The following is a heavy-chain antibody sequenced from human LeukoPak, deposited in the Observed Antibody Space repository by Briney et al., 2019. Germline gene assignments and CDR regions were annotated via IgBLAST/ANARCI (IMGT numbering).Heavy chain of an antibody. CDR1: GASVNSHSSY. D-gene: IGHD6-13*01. J-gene: IGHJ3*02. V-gene: IGHV4-61*01. CDR3: ARASYSSSWYDAFDI. Sequence: SETLSLTCTVSGASVNSHSSYWSCIRQPPGKGLEWIGYLSYTGNTNYNPSLKSRVTISVDTSKNQFSLKLSSVTAADTAVYYCARASYSSSWYDAFDIWGQGTMVTVSS. CDR2: LSYTGNT.